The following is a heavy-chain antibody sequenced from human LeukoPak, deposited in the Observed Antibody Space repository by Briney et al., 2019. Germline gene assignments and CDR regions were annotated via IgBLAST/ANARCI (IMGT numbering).Heavy chain of an antibody. CDR3: ARGRTYYDPLYYYYMDV. CDR1: GGSIGSYY. V-gene: IGHV4-59*01. J-gene: IGHJ6*03. Sequence: SETLSLTCTVSGGSIGSYYWSWIRQPPGKGLEWIGFIYYSGSTNYNPSLKSRVTISVDTSKNQFSLKLSSVTAADTAVYYCARGRTYYDPLYYYYMDVWGKGTTVTVSS. CDR2: IYYSGST. D-gene: IGHD3-3*01.